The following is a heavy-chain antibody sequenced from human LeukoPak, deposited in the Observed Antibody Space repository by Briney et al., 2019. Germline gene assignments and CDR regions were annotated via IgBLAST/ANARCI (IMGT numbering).Heavy chain of an antibody. V-gene: IGHV3-30-3*01. CDR2: ISYDGSNK. CDR1: GFTFSSYA. Sequence: GGSLRLSCAASGFTFSSYAMHWVRQAPGKGLEWVAVISYDGSNKYYADSVKGRFTISRDNSKNTLYLQMNSLRAEDTAVYYCARDQDFWSGYLTYWGQGTLVTVSS. J-gene: IGHJ4*02. D-gene: IGHD3-3*01. CDR3: ARDQDFWSGYLTY.